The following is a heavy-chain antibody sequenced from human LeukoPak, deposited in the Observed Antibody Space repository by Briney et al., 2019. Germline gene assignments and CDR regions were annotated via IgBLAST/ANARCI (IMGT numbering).Heavy chain of an antibody. CDR3: ARARRITMVRGLDFDY. J-gene: IGHJ4*02. CDR2: ISPDGSTT. Sequence: PGGSLRLSCAASGFTFSRYWMRWVRQAPGKGLMWVSRISPDGSTTLYADSVKGRFTISRDNAKNSLYLQMNSLRAEDTAVYYCARARRITMVRGLDFDYWGQGTLVTVSS. V-gene: IGHV3-74*03. D-gene: IGHD3-10*01. CDR1: GFTFSRYW.